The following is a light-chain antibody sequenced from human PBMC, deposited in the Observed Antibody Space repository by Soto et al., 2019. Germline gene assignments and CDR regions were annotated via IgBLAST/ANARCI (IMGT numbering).Light chain of an antibody. CDR1: SSDVGNFNL. Sequence: QSALTQPASVSGSPGQSITISCTGTSSDVGNFNLVSWYQQLPGKAPKLIIYEVSQRPLGVSNRFSGSKSGNTASLTISGLLAEDEADYYCCSCAVDSTSVTFGGGTKVTVL. J-gene: IGLJ2*01. V-gene: IGLV2-23*02. CDR3: CSCAVDSTSVT. CDR2: EVS.